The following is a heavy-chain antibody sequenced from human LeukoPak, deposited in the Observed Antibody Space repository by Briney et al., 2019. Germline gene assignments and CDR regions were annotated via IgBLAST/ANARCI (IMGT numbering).Heavy chain of an antibody. CDR3: ARVLPVASRDY. CDR1: GFTFSTYW. Sequence: PGGSLRLSCAASGFTFSTYWMSWVRQAPGKGLVWVANIKQDGSDKFYVDSVKGRFTISRDNAKNSMYLQMNSLRAEDTAVYYCARVLPVASRDYWGQGTLVTVSS. J-gene: IGHJ4*02. CDR2: IKQDGSDK. D-gene: IGHD2-2*01. V-gene: IGHV3-7*01.